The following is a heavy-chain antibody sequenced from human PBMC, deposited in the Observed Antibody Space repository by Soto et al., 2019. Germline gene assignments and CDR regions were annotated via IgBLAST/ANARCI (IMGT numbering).Heavy chain of an antibody. Sequence: GASVKVSCEASGYTFTGYYMHWVRQAPGQGLEWMGWINPNSGGTNYAQKFQGRVTMTRDTSISTAYMELSRLRSDDTAVYYCARGKVYYDSSGSFDYWGQGTLVTVSS. D-gene: IGHD3-22*01. CDR1: GYTFTGYY. CDR3: ARGKVYYDSSGSFDY. J-gene: IGHJ4*02. CDR2: INPNSGGT. V-gene: IGHV1-2*02.